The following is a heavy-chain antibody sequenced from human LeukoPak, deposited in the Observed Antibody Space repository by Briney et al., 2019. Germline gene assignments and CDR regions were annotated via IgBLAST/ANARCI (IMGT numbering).Heavy chain of an antibody. CDR3: ASEVTTVTTRFDP. CDR2: INPNSGGT. Sequence: GASVKVSCKASGYTFTDYYIHWVRQAPGQGLEWMGWINPNSGGTNFAQKFQGRVTMTRDRSINTAYMEMSRLTFDDTAVYYCASEVTTVTTRFDPWGQGTLVAVSS. D-gene: IGHD4-17*01. J-gene: IGHJ5*02. V-gene: IGHV1-2*02. CDR1: GYTFTDYY.